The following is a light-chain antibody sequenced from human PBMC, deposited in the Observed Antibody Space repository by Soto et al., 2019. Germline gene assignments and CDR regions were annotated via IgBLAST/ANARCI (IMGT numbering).Light chain of an antibody. V-gene: IGKV3D-15*01. CDR2: DAS. CDR3: PQYDNWPIT. J-gene: IGKJ5*01. Sequence: EIVMTQSPATLSVSPGERVTLSCRASLSIKDFLAWYQHKPGQAPRLLIYDASTRATGIPARFSGSGSGTEFTLTISSLQSVDFAVYYCPQYDNWPITFGRGTRLEIK. CDR1: LSIKDF.